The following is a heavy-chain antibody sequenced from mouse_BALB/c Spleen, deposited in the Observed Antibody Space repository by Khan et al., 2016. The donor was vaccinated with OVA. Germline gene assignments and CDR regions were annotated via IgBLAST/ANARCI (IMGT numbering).Heavy chain of an antibody. CDR2: ISSGSSTI. CDR1: GFTFSRFG. Sequence: EVELVESGGGLVQPGGSRKLSCAASGFTFSRFGMHWVRQAPEKGLEWVAYISSGSSTIYYADTVKGRFTLSRDNSKNTLFLQMTSLRSEDTAMYYCARDSNFDYWGQGTTLTVSS. CDR3: ARDSNFDY. V-gene: IGHV5-17*02. J-gene: IGHJ2*01.